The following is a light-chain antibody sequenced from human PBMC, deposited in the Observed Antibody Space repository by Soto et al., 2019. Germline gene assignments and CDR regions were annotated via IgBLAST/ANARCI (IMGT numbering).Light chain of an antibody. CDR3: QQYGSSQT. CDR2: GAS. V-gene: IGKV3-20*01. CDR1: QSVSSSY. J-gene: IGKJ1*01. Sequence: EVVLTQSPGTLFLSPGERATLSCRASQSVSSSYLAWYQQKPGQAPRLLIYGASSRATGIPDRFSGSGSGKDFTLTISRLEPEDFAVYYCQQYGSSQTFGQGTKVDIK.